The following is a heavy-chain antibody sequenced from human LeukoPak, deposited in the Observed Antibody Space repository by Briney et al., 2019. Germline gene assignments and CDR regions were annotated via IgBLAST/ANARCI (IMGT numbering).Heavy chain of an antibody. Sequence: SETLTLMFTGSGGLKSTYYSSRIGQSAGKGLEWIGRVYTSGSTSYNPSLKSRVTMSVDTSKNQFSLKLSSVTAADTAVYYCARGSRISSTADSDHWGRDT. CDR2: VYTSGST. CDR3: ARGSRISSTADSDH. CDR1: GGLKSTYY. J-gene: IGHJ1*01. V-gene: IGHV4-4*07. D-gene: IGHD3-3*02.